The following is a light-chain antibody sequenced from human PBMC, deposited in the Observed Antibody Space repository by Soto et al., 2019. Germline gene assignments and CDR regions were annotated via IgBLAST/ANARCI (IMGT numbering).Light chain of an antibody. CDR1: RNDIGGYNH. Sequence: QSVLTQAPCASGSPGQSVTISCTGTRNDIGGYNHVSWYQHQPGKAPKVMIYEVSKRPSGVPDRFSGSKSGNTASLAVSGLQVDDEALYYCSAYAGSGIWVFGGGTKVTVL. CDR2: EVS. V-gene: IGLV2-8*01. J-gene: IGLJ3*02. CDR3: SAYAGSGIWV.